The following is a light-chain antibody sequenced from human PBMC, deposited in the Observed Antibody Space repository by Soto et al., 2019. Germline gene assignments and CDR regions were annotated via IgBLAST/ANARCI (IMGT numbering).Light chain of an antibody. CDR2: DDN. Sequence: QSAMPQPPSVSAAPGQKVTISCSGSSSNIGGNSVSWYQQLPGTAHKLLIYDDNKRPSGIPDRFSGSKSGTSATLGITGFQTGDEADYYCGSWDSSLSAYVFGTGTKLTVL. J-gene: IGLJ1*01. CDR3: GSWDSSLSAYV. CDR1: SSNIGGNS. V-gene: IGLV1-51*01.